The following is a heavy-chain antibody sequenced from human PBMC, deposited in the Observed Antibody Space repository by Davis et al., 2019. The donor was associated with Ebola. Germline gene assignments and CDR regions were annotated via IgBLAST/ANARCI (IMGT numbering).Heavy chain of an antibody. J-gene: IGHJ6*02. CDR3: AKDLFGGATSLGPMDV. V-gene: IGHV3-9*01. Sequence: PGGSLRLSCAASGFSFDDYAMNWVRQAPGKGLEWVSGISWNSGSIGYADSVKGRFIISRDNAKNSLYLQMNSLRPEDTALYYCAKDLFGGATSLGPMDVWGQGTTVTVSS. D-gene: IGHD1-26*01. CDR1: GFSFDDYA. CDR2: ISWNSGSI.